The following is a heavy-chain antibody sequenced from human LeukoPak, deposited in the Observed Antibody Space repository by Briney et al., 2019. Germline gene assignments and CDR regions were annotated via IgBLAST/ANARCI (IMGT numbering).Heavy chain of an antibody. Sequence: PGGSLRLSCAASGFTFSSFGMHWVRQAPGKGLEWVAVISYDGNKKYYRDSVKGRFIISRDNSQNTVDLQMNSLRAEDTAVYYCAKGGYSGNDYLGHFDNWGQGILVTVSS. D-gene: IGHD5-12*01. CDR1: GFTFSSFG. V-gene: IGHV3-30*18. CDR3: AKGGYSGNDYLGHFDN. CDR2: ISYDGNKK. J-gene: IGHJ4*02.